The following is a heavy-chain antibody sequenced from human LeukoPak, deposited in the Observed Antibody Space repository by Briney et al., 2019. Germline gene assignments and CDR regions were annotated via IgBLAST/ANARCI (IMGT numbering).Heavy chain of an antibody. Sequence: GGSLRLSCAASGFTFSSYSMNWVRQAPGKGLEWVSYISSSSSTIYYADSVKGRFTISRDNAKNSLYLQMNSLRVEDTAVYYCARSSAAVAGIFDSWGQGTLVTVSS. CDR1: GFTFSSYS. D-gene: IGHD6-19*01. V-gene: IGHV3-48*04. J-gene: IGHJ4*02. CDR3: ARSSAAVAGIFDS. CDR2: ISSSSSTI.